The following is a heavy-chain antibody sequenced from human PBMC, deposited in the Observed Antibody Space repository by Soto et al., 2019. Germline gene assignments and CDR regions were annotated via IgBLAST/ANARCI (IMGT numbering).Heavy chain of an antibody. J-gene: IGHJ4*02. CDR2: IYYSGST. V-gene: IGHV4-31*03. CDR1: GGSISSGGYY. Sequence: SETLSLTCTVSGGSISSGGYYWSWLRQHPGKGLEWIGYIYYSGSTYYNPSLKSRVTISVDTSKNQFSLKLSSVTAADTAVYYCASSPYYYDSSGYSLFGYWGQGTLVTVSS. CDR3: ASSPYYYDSSGYSLFGY. D-gene: IGHD3-22*01.